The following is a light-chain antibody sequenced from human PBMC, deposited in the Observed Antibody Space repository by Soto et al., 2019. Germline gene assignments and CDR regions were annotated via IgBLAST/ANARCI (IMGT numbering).Light chain of an antibody. Sequence: EIGLTQSPGTLSLSPGERATLSCRASQSVSSDYLAWYKQKPGQAPRLLIFGASSRASGIPDRFSGSGSGTGFTLTISRMEPADFAVYYCQQYGTPPYTFGQGTKLEIK. V-gene: IGKV3-20*01. CDR2: GAS. CDR3: QQYGTPPYT. J-gene: IGKJ2*01. CDR1: QSVSSDY.